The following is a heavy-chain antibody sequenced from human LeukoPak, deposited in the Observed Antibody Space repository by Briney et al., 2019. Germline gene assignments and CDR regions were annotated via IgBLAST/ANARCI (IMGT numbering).Heavy chain of an antibody. CDR1: GFIFSDYS. CDR3: ARGAAHSYGYFSDY. CDR2: ISTSSNTI. J-gene: IGHJ4*02. D-gene: IGHD3-22*01. V-gene: IGHV3-48*01. Sequence: GGSLGLSCATTGFIFSDYSMSWVRQAPGKGLEWLSFISTSSNTIYYADSVKGRFTVSRDNAKNSLYLQMNSLTGEDTAAYYCARGAAHSYGYFSDYWGQGILSSSPQ.